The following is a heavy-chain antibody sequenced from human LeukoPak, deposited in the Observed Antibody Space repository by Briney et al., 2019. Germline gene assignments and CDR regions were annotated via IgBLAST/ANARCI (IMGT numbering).Heavy chain of an antibody. Sequence: ASETLSLTCTVSGGSISSYYWSWIRQPPGKGLEWIGYIYYSGSTNYNPSLKSRVTISVDTSKNQFSLKLSSVTAADTAVYYCARGPPGIVGATNWGIDYWGQGTLVTVSS. J-gene: IGHJ4*02. CDR1: GGSISSYY. D-gene: IGHD1-26*01. CDR2: IYYSGST. CDR3: ARGPPGIVGATNWGIDY. V-gene: IGHV4-59*01.